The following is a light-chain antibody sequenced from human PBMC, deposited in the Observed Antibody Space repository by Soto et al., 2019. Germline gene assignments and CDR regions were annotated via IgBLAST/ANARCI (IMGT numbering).Light chain of an antibody. CDR3: CSYIGARTYV. CDR2: EGN. V-gene: IGLV2-23*01. CDR1: VSDVGSFGP. Sequence: QSALTQPASVSGSPGQSITISCTGSVSDVGSFGPVSWYQQHPGQVPKLIIYEGNRRPSGVSSRFSGSKSGNTASLPIYGLQAEDEADYYCCSYIGARTYVFGAGTKVTVL. J-gene: IGLJ1*01.